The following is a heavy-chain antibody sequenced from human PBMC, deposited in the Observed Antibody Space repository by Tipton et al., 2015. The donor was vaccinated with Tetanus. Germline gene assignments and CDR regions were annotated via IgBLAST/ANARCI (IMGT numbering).Heavy chain of an antibody. V-gene: IGHV4-30-2*03. D-gene: IGHD3-22*01. CDR2: MYNSGAT. CDR3: ARQDTLNYYYVGYFHD. CDR1: GVSMRNGGYS. J-gene: IGHJ1*01. Sequence: TLSLTCDVSGVSMRNGGYSWSWIRQPPGKGLEWIGTMYNSGATYYNPSLKGRVTISGDTSKNLFSLTSVTASDTAVYYCARQDTLNYYYVGYFHDWGQGTLVTVSS.